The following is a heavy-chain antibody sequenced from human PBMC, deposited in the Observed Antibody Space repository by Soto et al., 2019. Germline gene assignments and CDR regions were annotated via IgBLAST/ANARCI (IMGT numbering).Heavy chain of an antibody. D-gene: IGHD2-15*01. Sequence: EVQLVESGGNLVQPGGSLRLSCAASGFTFSSYEMNWVRQAPGKGLDWVSYISSSGNTIHYADSVKGRFPISRDNAKNSLYLQMNSLRAEDTAVYYCATYRWGSSIDYWGQGTLVTVSS. CDR2: ISSSGNTI. V-gene: IGHV3-48*03. CDR1: GFTFSSYE. J-gene: IGHJ4*02. CDR3: ATYRWGSSIDY.